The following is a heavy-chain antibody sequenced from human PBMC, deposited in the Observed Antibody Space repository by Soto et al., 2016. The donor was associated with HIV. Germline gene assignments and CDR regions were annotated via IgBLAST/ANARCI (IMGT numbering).Heavy chain of an antibody. D-gene: IGHD3-16*01. Sequence: QVQLVQSGAEVKKPGASVKVSCKASGYTFTGFYIHWVRQAPGQGLEWMGWINPKSGGTNFAQKFQGRVTMTRDTSISTAYMELSRLRSDDTAVFYCARGDTWAWGSHVFDLWGQGTLVTVSS. V-gene: IGHV1-2*02. CDR3: ARGDTWAWGSHVFDL. CDR2: INPKSGGT. CDR1: GYTFTGFY. J-gene: IGHJ4*02.